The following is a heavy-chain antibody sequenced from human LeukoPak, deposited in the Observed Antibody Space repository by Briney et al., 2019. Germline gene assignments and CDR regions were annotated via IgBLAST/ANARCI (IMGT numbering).Heavy chain of an antibody. D-gene: IGHD6-6*01. CDR2: INHSGST. Sequence: SETLSLTCAVYGGSFSGYYWSWIRQPPGKGLEWIGEINHSGSTNYNPSLKSRVTISVDTSKNQFSLKLSSVTAADTAVYYCARYSGSSSPGGYYFDYWGQGTPVTVSS. CDR3: ARYSGSSSPGGYYFDY. CDR1: GGSFSGYY. J-gene: IGHJ4*02. V-gene: IGHV4-34*01.